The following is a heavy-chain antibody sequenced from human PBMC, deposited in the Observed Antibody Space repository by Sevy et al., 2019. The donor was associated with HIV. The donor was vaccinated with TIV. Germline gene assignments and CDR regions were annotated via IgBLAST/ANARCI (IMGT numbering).Heavy chain of an antibody. CDR2: IKKDGGER. CDR1: GFTFSSYW. CDR3: ARDCSSSTCLWGLDV. Sequence: GGSLRLSCGGSGFTFSSYWMSWVRQAPGKGLEWVANIKKDGGERYYVDSVKGRFTISRDNAKKSLYLQMNSLRTEDTAVYYCARDCSSSTCLWGLDVLGQGTTVTVSS. J-gene: IGHJ6*02. V-gene: IGHV3-7*03. D-gene: IGHD2-2*01.